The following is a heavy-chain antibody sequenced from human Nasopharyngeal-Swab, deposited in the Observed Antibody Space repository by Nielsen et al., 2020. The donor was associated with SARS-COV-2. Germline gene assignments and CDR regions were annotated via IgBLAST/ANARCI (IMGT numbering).Heavy chain of an antibody. J-gene: IGHJ4*02. CDR3: ARRSGYSYGYALDN. Sequence: WIRQPPGKGLEWIASIYHSGSTYYNPSLRSRVTILVDTSKNQFSLKLYSVTAADTAIYYCARRSGYSYGYALDNWGQGTLVTVSS. D-gene: IGHD5-18*01. CDR2: IYHSGST. V-gene: IGHV4-38-2*01.